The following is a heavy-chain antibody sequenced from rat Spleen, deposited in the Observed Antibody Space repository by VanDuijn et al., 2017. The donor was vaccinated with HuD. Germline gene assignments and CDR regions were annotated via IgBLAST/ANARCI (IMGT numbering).Heavy chain of an antibody. CDR3: TKMGNYFNH. CDR2: ISYDGSST. J-gene: IGHJ2*01. CDR1: GFTFSDYY. D-gene: IGHD1-7*01. Sequence: EVQVVESGGGLVQPGRSLKLSCAASGFTFSDYYMAWVRQAPTKGLEWVASISYDGSSTYYRDSVKGRFTISRDNAKSTLYLQMDSLRSEDTAPYYCTKMGNYFNHWGQGVMVTVSS. V-gene: IGHV5-20*01.